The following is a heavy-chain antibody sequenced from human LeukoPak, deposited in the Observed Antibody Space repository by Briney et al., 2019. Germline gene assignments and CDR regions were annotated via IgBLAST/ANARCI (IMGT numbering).Heavy chain of an antibody. D-gene: IGHD6-19*01. CDR3: ARVGGAVAGEFDY. V-gene: IGHV4-34*01. J-gene: IGHJ4*02. Sequence: SETLSLTCAVYGGSFSGYYWSWIRQPPGKGLEWIGEINHSGSTNYNPSLKSRVTISVDTSKNQFSLKLSSVTAADTAVYYCARVGGAVAGEFDYWGQGTLVTVSS. CDR1: GGSFSGYY. CDR2: INHSGST.